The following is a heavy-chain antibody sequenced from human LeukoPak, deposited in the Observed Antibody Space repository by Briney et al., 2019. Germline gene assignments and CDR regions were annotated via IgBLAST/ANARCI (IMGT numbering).Heavy chain of an antibody. CDR2: ISAYNGNT. CDR1: GYTFTSYG. CDR3: ARDLGTGNSGSLADY. V-gene: IGHV1-18*01. Sequence: GASVKVSCKASGYTFTSYGISWVRQAPGQGLEWMGWISAYNGNTNYAQKLQGRVTMTTDTSTSTAYMELRSLRSADTAVYCCARDLGTGNSGSLADYWGQGTLVTVSS. D-gene: IGHD3-10*01. J-gene: IGHJ4*02.